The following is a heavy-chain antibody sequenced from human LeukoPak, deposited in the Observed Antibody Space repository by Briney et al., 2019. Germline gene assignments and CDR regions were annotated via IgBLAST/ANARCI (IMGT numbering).Heavy chain of an antibody. J-gene: IGHJ5*01. CDR3: AREGLRGGWFDS. CDR1: GGSISSGDYY. V-gene: IGHV4-30-4*01. CDR2: IYYSGST. D-gene: IGHD4-17*01. Sequence: SETLSPTCTVSGGSISSGDYYSSWIRQPPGKGLEWIGYIYYSGSTYYNPSLKSRVTISVDTSKNQFSLKLSSVTAADTAVYYCAREGLRGGWFDSWGQGTLVTVSS.